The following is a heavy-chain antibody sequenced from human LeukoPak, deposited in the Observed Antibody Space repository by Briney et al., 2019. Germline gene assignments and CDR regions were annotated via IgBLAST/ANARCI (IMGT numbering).Heavy chain of an antibody. V-gene: IGHV3-53*01. Sequence: GGSLRLSCAASGFTVSGSYMGWVRQTPGKGLEWVSVIYPGGSPYYADSMKGRFTLSRDNSKNTVSLQMNSLRAEDTAVYYCASESGTTNGGLDYWGQGTPVTVSS. CDR1: GFTVSGSY. CDR3: ASESGTTNGGLDY. CDR2: IYPGGSP. J-gene: IGHJ4*02. D-gene: IGHD1-7*01.